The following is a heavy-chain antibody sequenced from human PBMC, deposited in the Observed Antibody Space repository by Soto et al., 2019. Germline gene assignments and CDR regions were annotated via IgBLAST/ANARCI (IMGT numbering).Heavy chain of an antibody. D-gene: IGHD1-26*01. J-gene: IGHJ2*01. Sequence: QVQLQESGPGLVKPSETLSLTCTVSGGSISSYYWSWIRQPPGKGLEWIGYIHYRGSTNHNPSLESSLMSRVTISVDTTKNQFSLKLSSVTAADTAVYYCARDASGWYVALWGRGNLVTVSS. V-gene: IGHV4-59*01. CDR3: ARDASGWYVAL. CDR2: IHYRGST. CDR1: GGSISSYY.